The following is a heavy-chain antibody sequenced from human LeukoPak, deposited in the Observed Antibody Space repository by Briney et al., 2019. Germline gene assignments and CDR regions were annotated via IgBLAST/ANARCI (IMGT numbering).Heavy chain of an antibody. CDR2: IYYSGRT. Sequence: SETLSLTCTVSGGSISGHHWSWIRQPPGKGLEWIGYIYYSGRTNYNPSLKSRATISVDTSTNQYSLKLSSVTAADTAVYYCARLHADTSLTPYYYYIYVWGKGTTVTVSS. CDR1: GGSISGHH. D-gene: IGHD5-18*01. J-gene: IGHJ6*03. V-gene: IGHV4-59*08. CDR3: ARLHADTSLTPYYYYIYV.